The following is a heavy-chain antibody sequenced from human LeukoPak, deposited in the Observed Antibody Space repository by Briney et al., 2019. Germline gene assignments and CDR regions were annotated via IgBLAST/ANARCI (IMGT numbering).Heavy chain of an antibody. D-gene: IGHD3-10*01. V-gene: IGHV1-18*01. CDR3: ARVPLGWFGEFDEYYFDY. CDR1: GYTFTSYG. Sequence: ASVKVSCKASGYTFTSYGISWVRQAPGQGLEWMGWISAYNGNTNYAQKLQGRVTMTTDTSTSTAYMELRSLRSDDTAVYYCARVPLGWFGEFDEYYFDYWGQGTLVTVPS. CDR2: ISAYNGNT. J-gene: IGHJ4*02.